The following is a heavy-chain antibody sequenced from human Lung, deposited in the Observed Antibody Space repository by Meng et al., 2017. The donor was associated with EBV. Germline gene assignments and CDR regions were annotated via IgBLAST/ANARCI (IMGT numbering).Heavy chain of an antibody. V-gene: IGHV6-1*01. CDR1: GDSVSSNSAA. D-gene: IGHD3-10*02. CDR2: TYYRSKYYN. Sequence: TGPGRVKPSQTPAPPCAISGDSVSSNSAAWNWIRQAPSRGLEWLGRTYYRSKYYNDYALSVKSRITINPDTSKNQFSLQLNSVTPEDTAIYYCARDWGDVRGGFDFWGQGTLVTVSS. J-gene: IGHJ4*02. CDR3: ARDWGDVRGGFDF.